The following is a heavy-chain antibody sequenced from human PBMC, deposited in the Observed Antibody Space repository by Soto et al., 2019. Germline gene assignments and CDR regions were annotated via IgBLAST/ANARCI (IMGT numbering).Heavy chain of an antibody. J-gene: IGHJ6*02. V-gene: IGHV1-18*04. Sequence: ASVKVSCKASGYTFTSYGISWVRQAPGQGLDWMGWISAYNGNTKYAQDRQGRVNMTTDTSTSTAYMELRSLRSDDTTMYYCARFSLASYNTDSFYYGIDVWGQGTTVTVSS. CDR3: ARFSLASYNTDSFYYGIDV. CDR1: GYTFTSYG. CDR2: ISAYNGNT. D-gene: IGHD3-10*01.